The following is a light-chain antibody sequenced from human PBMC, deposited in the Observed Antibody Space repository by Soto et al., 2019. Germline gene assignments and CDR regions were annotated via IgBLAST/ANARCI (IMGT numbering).Light chain of an antibody. CDR1: SSDVGSYNL. Sequence: QSVLTQPASVSGAPGQSITSSCTGTSSDVGSYNLVSWYQQHPGKAPKLMIYEVSKRPSGVSNRFSGSKSGNTASLTISGLQAEDEADYYCCSYAGSSSPVFGGGTQLTVL. CDR2: EVS. V-gene: IGLV2-23*02. J-gene: IGLJ7*01. CDR3: CSYAGSSSPV.